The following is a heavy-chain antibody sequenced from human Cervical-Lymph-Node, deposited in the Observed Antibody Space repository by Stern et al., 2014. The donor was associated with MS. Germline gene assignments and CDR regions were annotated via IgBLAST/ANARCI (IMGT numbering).Heavy chain of an antibody. D-gene: IGHD3-10*01. CDR2: INPSGGTT. J-gene: IGHJ4*02. Sequence: QVQLVQSGAEVKEPGASVKVSCKASGSTFRTDYFHWVRQAPGQGFEWMGIINPSGGTTNYAQKFQGRVAMTRETSTSTLYMDLSSLRSEDTAVYYCLGSGSNADYWGQGTLITVSS. CDR1: GSTFRTDY. V-gene: IGHV1-46*01. CDR3: LGSGSNADY.